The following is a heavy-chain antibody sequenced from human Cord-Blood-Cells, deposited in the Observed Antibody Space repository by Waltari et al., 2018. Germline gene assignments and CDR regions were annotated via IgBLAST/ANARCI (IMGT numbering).Heavy chain of an antibody. CDR3: ARVPSTTKYYYYGMDV. D-gene: IGHD5-12*01. CDR1: GFTFSSYA. V-gene: IGHV3-30*04. Sequence: QVQLVESGGGVVQPGRSLRVSCAASGFTFSSYAMPWVRQAPGKGLEWVAVISYDGSNKYYADSVKGRFTISRDNSKNTLYLQMNSLRAEDTAVYYCARVPSTTKYYYYGMDVWGQGTTVTVSS. J-gene: IGHJ6*02. CDR2: ISYDGSNK.